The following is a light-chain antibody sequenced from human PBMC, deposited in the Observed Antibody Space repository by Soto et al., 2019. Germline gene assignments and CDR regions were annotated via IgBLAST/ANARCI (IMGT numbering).Light chain of an antibody. CDR3: CSYAGSPRFV. J-gene: IGLJ1*01. Sequence: QSALTQPRSVSGSPGQSVTISCTGTSSDVGRYNYVSWYQHHPGTAPQAMIYDVSERPSGVPDRFSGSKSGNTASLPISGVQAEGEADYYCCSYAGSPRFVFGTGTELTVL. V-gene: IGLV2-11*01. CDR1: SSDVGRYNY. CDR2: DVS.